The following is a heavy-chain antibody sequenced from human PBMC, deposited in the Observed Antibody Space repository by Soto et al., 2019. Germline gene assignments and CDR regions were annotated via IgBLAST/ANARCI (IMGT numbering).Heavy chain of an antibody. CDR3: AKDRQGMDV. J-gene: IGHJ6*02. V-gene: IGHV3-30*18. Sequence: QVQLVESGGGVVQPARSLRLSCAASGFPFSSSGMHWVRQAPGKGLEWVAFISYDGSTQYYVDSVKGRFTISRDNSKNTLYLQMNSLRVEDTALYYCAKDRQGMDVWGQGTTVIVSS. CDR2: ISYDGSTQ. CDR1: GFPFSSSG.